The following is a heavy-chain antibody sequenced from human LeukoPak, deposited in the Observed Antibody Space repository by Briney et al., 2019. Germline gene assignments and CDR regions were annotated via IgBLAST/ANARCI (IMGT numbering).Heavy chain of an antibody. CDR2: IIPIFGTA. CDR3: ASNGRFLEWTYYYYYMDV. D-gene: IGHD3-3*01. J-gene: IGHJ6*03. CDR1: GGTFSSYA. V-gene: IGHV1-69*05. Sequence: SVTVSCKASGGTFSSYAISWVRQAPGQGLEWMGGIIPIFGTANYAQKFQGRVTITTDESTSTAYMELSSLRSEDTAVYYCASNGRFLEWTYYYYYMDVWGKGTTVTVSS.